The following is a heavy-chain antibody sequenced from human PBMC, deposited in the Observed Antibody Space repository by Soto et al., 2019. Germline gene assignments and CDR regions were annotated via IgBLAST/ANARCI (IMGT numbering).Heavy chain of an antibody. CDR1: GYTLTELS. CDR3: VKYYYDSSGYYYEIFGGESDY. CDR2: FDPEDGET. J-gene: IGHJ4*02. D-gene: IGHD3-22*01. Sequence: ASVKVSCKVSGYTLTELSMHWVRHAPGKGLEWMGGFDPEDGETIYAQKFQGRVTMTEDTSTDTAYMELSSLRSEDTAVYYCVKYYYDSSGYYYEIFGGESDYWGQGTLVTGFS. V-gene: IGHV1-24*01.